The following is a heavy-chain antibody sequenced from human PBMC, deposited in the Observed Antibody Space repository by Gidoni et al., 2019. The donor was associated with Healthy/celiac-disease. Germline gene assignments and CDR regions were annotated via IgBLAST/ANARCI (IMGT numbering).Heavy chain of an antibody. J-gene: IGHJ3*02. D-gene: IGHD2-8*01. CDR1: GCTFTTYA. V-gene: IGHV1-69*01. CDR3: AREGGYCTNGVCYTHAFDI. Sequence: QVQLVQSGAEVKKPGSSVKVSCKASGCTFTTYAISWVRQAPGQGLEWMGGIIPIYGTANYAQKFQGRVTITADESTSTAYMELSSLRSEDTAVYYCAREGGYCTNGVCYTHAFDIWGQGTMVTVSS. CDR2: IIPIYGTA.